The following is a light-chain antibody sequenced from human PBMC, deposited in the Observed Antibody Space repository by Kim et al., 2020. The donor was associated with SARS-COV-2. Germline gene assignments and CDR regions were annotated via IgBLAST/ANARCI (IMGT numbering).Light chain of an antibody. CDR2: GAS. J-gene: IGKJ2*01. CDR3: QKYNSGPYT. Sequence: SASVGASVTITCRASQGIDNYLAWYQQKPGKVPKLLIYGASTLQPGVPSRFSGSASGTDFTLTISSLQPEDVATYYCQKYNSGPYTFGQGTKLEI. V-gene: IGKV1-27*01. CDR1: QGIDNY.